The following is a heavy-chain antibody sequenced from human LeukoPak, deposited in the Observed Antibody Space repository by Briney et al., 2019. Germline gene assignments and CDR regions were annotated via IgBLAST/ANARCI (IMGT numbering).Heavy chain of an antibody. CDR1: GFTFSSYA. CDR3: ARGRNYDY. D-gene: IGHD1-7*01. Sequence: GGSLRLSCAASGFTFSSYAMHWVRQAPGKGLEWVAIISYDGSNKYHADSVKGRFTISRDNAKNTLYLQMNSLRAEDTAVYYCARGRNYDYWGQGTLVTVSS. V-gene: IGHV3-30-3*01. CDR2: ISYDGSNK. J-gene: IGHJ4*02.